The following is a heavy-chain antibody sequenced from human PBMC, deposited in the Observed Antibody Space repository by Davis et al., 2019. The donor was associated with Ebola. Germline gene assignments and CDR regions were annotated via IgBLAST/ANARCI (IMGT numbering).Heavy chain of an antibody. CDR1: GYTFTSYD. D-gene: IGHD4/OR15-4a*01. CDR2: MNPNSGNT. Sequence: ASVKVSCKASGYTFTSYDINWVRQATGQGLEWMGWMNPNSGNTGYAQKFQGRVTMTRNTSISTAYMELSSLRSEDTAVYYCAREGMTMRTNWFDPWGQGTLVTVSS. V-gene: IGHV1-8*01. J-gene: IGHJ5*02. CDR3: AREGMTMRTNWFDP.